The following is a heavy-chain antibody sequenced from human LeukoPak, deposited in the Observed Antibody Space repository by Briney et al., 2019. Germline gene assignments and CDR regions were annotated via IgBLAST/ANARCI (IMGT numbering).Heavy chain of an antibody. CDR3: ARDLVTVTKGFDI. CDR2: ISYIGST. D-gene: IGHD4-17*01. CDR1: DDSFSSHY. V-gene: IGHV4-59*11. Sequence: SETLSLTCAVSDDSFSSHYWTWIRQPPGKGLEWIGYISYIGSTNYNPSLKCRVTISIDTSKSQFSLKLTSVTAADTAVYYCARDLVTVTKGFDIWGQGTMVSVSS. J-gene: IGHJ3*02.